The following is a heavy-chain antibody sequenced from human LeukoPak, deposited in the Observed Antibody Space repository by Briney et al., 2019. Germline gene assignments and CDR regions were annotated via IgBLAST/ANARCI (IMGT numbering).Heavy chain of an antibody. CDR3: ARGHDYFDY. J-gene: IGHJ4*02. V-gene: IGHV4-39*07. CDR2: IYHSGST. CDR1: GGSISSSSYY. Sequence: PSETLSLTCTVSGGSISSSSYYWGWIRQPPGKGLEWIGSIYHSGSTYYNPSLKSRVTISVDTSKNQFSLNLSSVTAADTAVFYCARGHDYFDYWGQGTLVTVSS.